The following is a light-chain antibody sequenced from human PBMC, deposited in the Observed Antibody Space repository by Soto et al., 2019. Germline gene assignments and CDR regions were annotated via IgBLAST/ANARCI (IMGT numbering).Light chain of an antibody. CDR1: SSDVGGYNY. CDR2: EVS. V-gene: IGLV2-14*01. J-gene: IGLJ1*01. CDR3: TSSTTGSLYV. Sequence: QSALTQPASVSGSPGQSITISCTGTSSDVGGYNYVSWYQQHPGKAPKLMIYEVSNRPSGVSNRFSGSKSGNTASLTISGLQAEDEADYFCTSSTTGSLYVFGTGTNVPVL.